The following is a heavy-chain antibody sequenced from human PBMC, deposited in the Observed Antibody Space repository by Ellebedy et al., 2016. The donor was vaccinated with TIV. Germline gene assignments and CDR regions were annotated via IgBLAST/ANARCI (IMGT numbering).Heavy chain of an antibody. CDR2: ISYDGSNK. J-gene: IGHJ6*02. Sequence: GGSLRLSCAASGFTFSSYGMHWVRQAPGKGLEWVAVISYDGSNKYYADSVKGRFTISRDNSKNTLYLQMNSLRDEDTAVYYCARDLNGMDVWGQGTTVTVSS. CDR3: ARDLNGMDV. CDR1: GFTFSSYG. V-gene: IGHV3-30*03.